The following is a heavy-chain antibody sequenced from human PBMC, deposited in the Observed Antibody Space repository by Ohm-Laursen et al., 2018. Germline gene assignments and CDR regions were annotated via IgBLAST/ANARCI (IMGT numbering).Heavy chain of an antibody. CDR1: GGSISSSSYY. D-gene: IGHD4-17*01. CDR2: IYYSGSTSYNPSLT. J-gene: IGHJ1*01. Sequence: GTLSLTCSVSGGSISSSSYYWGWIRQPPGKGLEWIGTIYYSGSTSYNPSLTSYNPSLKSRVTISVDTSKNQFSLKLSSVSAADTAVYYCARRSDDYGQYFQYWGQGTLVTVSS. V-gene: IGHV4-39*01. CDR3: ARRSDDYGQYFQY.